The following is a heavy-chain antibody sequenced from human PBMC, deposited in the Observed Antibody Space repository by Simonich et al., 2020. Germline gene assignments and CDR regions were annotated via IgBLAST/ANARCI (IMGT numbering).Heavy chain of an antibody. D-gene: IGHD6-6*01. CDR3: ARDRAARYYYYYYMDV. J-gene: IGHJ6*03. Sequence: QVQLVQSGAEVNKPGASVKVSCKASGYTFTVYYMHWVRQAPGQGLGWMGWINPNSGGTNYAQKLQGRGTMTRDTSISTAYMGLSRLRSDDTAVYYCARDRAARYYYYYYMDVWGKGTTVTVSS. CDR2: INPNSGGT. V-gene: IGHV1-2*02. CDR1: GYTFTVYY.